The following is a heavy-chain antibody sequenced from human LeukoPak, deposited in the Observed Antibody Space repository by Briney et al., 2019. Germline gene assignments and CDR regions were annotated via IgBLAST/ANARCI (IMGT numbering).Heavy chain of an antibody. CDR1: GGSISSSSYY. Sequence: PSETLSLTCTVSGGSISSSSYYWGWIRQPPGKGLEWIGSIYYSGSTYYDPSLKSRVTISVDTSKNQFSLKLSSVTAADTAVYYCARRWAAMPFDYWGQGTLVTVSS. V-gene: IGHV4-39*01. J-gene: IGHJ4*02. D-gene: IGHD2-2*01. CDR3: ARRWAAMPFDY. CDR2: IYYSGST.